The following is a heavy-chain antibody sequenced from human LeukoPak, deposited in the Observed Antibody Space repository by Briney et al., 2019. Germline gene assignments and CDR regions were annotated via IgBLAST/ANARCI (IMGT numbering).Heavy chain of an antibody. Sequence: SETLSLTCTVSGDSISSYYWSWIRQPPGKGLEWIGYIYYSGSTYYNPSLKSRVTISVDTSKNQFSLKLSSVTAADTAVYYCARATPSRDGYNYPDAFDIWGQGTMVTVSS. CDR2: IYYSGST. V-gene: IGHV4-30-4*08. D-gene: IGHD5-24*01. CDR1: GDSISSYY. J-gene: IGHJ3*02. CDR3: ARATPSRDGYNYPDAFDI.